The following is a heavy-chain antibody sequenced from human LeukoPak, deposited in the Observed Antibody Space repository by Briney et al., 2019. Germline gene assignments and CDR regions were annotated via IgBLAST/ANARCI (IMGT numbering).Heavy chain of an antibody. V-gene: IGHV1-18*01. CDR1: GYTFTSYG. CDR3: ARETAVTCLDY. J-gene: IGHJ4*02. D-gene: IGHD4-17*01. Sequence: ASVKVSCKASGYTFTSYGINWVRQAPGQGLEWMGWISAYNGNTNYAQKVQGRVTMTTDTSTSTAYMELRSLRSDDTAVYYCARETAVTCLDYWGQGTLVTVSS. CDR2: ISAYNGNT.